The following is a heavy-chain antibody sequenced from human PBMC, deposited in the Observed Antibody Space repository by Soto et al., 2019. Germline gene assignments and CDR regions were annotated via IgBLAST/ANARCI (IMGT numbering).Heavy chain of an antibody. CDR2: ISSSSSTI. CDR1: GFTFSTYN. V-gene: IGHV3-48*01. J-gene: IGHJ4*02. CDR3: VKGEYYYDSSGYYPFDY. Sequence: GGSLRLSCAASGFTFSTYNMNWVRQAPGKGLEWVSYISSSSSTIYYADSVKGRFTISRDNAKNSLYLQMSSLRADDTAVYYCVKGEYYYDSSGYYPFDYWGQGTLVTVSS. D-gene: IGHD3-22*01.